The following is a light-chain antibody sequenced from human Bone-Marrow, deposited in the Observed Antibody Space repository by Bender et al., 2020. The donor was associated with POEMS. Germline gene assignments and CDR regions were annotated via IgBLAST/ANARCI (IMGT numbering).Light chain of an antibody. CDR1: NSNIGAGYD. CDR3: ATWDDSLSGPV. Sequence: QSALTQPASVSGVPGQRVTISCTGSNSNIGAGYDVQWYQQLPGTAPKLLIYTNNYRPSGVPDRFSGSKSGTSASLAITGLQAEDEGDYYCATWDDSLSGPVFGGGTKLTVL. V-gene: IGLV1-40*01. J-gene: IGLJ3*02. CDR2: TNN.